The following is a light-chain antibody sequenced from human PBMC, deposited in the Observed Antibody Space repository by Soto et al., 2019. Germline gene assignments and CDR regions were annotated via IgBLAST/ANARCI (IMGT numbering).Light chain of an antibody. V-gene: IGKV3-15*01. J-gene: IGKJ2*01. CDR3: QQYNNWPPMST. CDR1: QSIGTN. Sequence: ETVMTQSPATLSVSPGDRVTLSCRASQSIGTNLLWLQQSPGQPPRLLISGASDRVAGVPDRFSGSGSGTDFTLTISGLQSEDFVIYYCQQYNNWPPMSTFGQGTKLEMK. CDR2: GAS.